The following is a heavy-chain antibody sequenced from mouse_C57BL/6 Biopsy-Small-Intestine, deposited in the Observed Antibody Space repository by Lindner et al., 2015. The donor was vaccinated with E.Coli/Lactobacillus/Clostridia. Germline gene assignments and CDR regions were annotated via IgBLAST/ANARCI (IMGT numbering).Heavy chain of an antibody. J-gene: IGHJ3*01. V-gene: IGHV1-19*01. CDR1: GYTFTDYY. Sequence: VQLQESGPVLVKPGASVKISCKASGYTFTDYYMNWVKQSHGKSLEWIGVINPYNGGTSYNQKFKGKATLTVDKSSSTAYMELNSLTSEDSAVYYCASGYDAWFAYWGQGTLVTVSA. D-gene: IGHD2-2*01. CDR3: ASGYDAWFAY. CDR2: INPYNGGT.